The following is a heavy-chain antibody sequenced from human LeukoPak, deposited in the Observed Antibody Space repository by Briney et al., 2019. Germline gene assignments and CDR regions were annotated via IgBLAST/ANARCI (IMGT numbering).Heavy chain of an antibody. D-gene: IGHD6-6*01. CDR1: GFTFSSYG. Sequence: GRSLRLSCAASGFTFSSYGMHWVRQAPGKGLEWVAVIWYDGSNKYYADSVKGRFTISRDDSKNTLYLQMNGLRAEDTAVYYCAKTLSGSSEYWGQGTLVTVSS. CDR2: IWYDGSNK. J-gene: IGHJ4*02. CDR3: AKTLSGSSEY. V-gene: IGHV3-33*06.